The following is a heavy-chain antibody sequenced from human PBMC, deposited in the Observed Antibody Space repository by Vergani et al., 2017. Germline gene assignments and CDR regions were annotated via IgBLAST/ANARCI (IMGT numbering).Heavy chain of an antibody. CDR3: ARDRVGIVATTTYYYYYYGMDV. CDR2: VSGSSATP. J-gene: IGHJ6*02. D-gene: IGHD5-12*01. Sequence: EVQLLESGGGLVQPGGSLRLSCEASGFSFPGYAMSWVRQAPGKGLEWVSSVSGSSATPYYADSVKGRFIISRDNSKNTLYLQMNSLRAEDTAVYYCARDRVGIVATTTYYYYYYGMDVWGQGTTVTVSS. V-gene: IGHV3-23*01. CDR1: GFSFPGYA.